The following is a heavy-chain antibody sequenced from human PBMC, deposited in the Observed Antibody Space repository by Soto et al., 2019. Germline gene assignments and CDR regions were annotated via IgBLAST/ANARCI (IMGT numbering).Heavy chain of an antibody. CDR1: GYTFTSSG. CDR2: ISTDYGKT. V-gene: IGHV1-18*01. D-gene: IGHD6-13*01. CDR3: AARYSSSWYIDY. J-gene: IGHJ4*02. Sequence: ASVKVSCKASGYTFTSSGISWVRQAPGQGLEWLGWISTDYGKTNYAQKLQGRVTMTADESTSTAYMELSSLRSEDTAVYYCAARYSSSWYIDYWGQGTLVTVSS.